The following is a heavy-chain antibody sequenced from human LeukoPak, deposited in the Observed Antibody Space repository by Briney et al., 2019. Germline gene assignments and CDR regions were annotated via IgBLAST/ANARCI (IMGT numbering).Heavy chain of an antibody. CDR3: SRSRVSPNSWYFDY. J-gene: IGHJ4*02. D-gene: IGHD2-8*01. V-gene: IGHV4-30-2*01. CDR2: IYHSGST. Sequence: SETLSLTCAVSGGSTSSGGYSWSWIRQPPGKGLEWIGYIYHSGSTYYNPSLKSRVTISVDRSKNQFSLKLSSVTAADTAVYYCSRSRVSPNSWYFDYWGQGTLVTVSS. CDR1: GGSTSSGGYS.